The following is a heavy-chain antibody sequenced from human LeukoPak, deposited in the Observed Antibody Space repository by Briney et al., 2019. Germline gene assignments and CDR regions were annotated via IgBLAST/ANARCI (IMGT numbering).Heavy chain of an antibody. V-gene: IGHV1-18*01. D-gene: IGHD3-10*01. J-gene: IGHJ6*02. Sequence: ASVKVSCKASGYTFTSYGISWVRQAPGQGLEWMGWISAYNGNTNYAQKLQGRVTMTTDTSTSTAYMELRSLRSDDTAVYYCARVPYGSGSYYKPAYYYGMDVWGQGTTVTVSS. CDR1: GYTFTSYG. CDR3: ARVPYGSGSYYKPAYYYGMDV. CDR2: ISAYNGNT.